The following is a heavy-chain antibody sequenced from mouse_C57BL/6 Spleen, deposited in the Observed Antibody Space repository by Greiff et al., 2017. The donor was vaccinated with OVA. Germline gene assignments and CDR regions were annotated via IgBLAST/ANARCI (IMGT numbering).Heavy chain of an antibody. CDR2: ISSGSSTI. CDR1: GFTFSDYG. V-gene: IGHV5-17*01. CDR3: ARGRLFAY. J-gene: IGHJ3*01. Sequence: EVQVVESGGGLVKPGGSLKLSCAASGFTFSDYGMHWVRQAPGKGLEWVAYISSGSSTIYYADTVKGRFTISRDNAKNTLFLQMTSLRAEDTAMYYCARGRLFAYWGQGTLVTVSA.